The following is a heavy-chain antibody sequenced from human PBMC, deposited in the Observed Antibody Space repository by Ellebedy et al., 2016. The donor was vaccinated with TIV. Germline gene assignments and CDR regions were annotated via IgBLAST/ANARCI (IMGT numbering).Heavy chain of an antibody. J-gene: IGHJ4*02. Sequence: PGGSLRLSCAASGFTFSPYAMSWVRQAPGKGLEWVSGIVGSGSQKYADSVKGRFTISRANSKRTVDLQMNSLRAEDTAVYFCAKDRTSGDGYWVFDNWGQGTLVSVSS. D-gene: IGHD5-18*01. V-gene: IGHV3-23*01. CDR3: AKDRTSGDGYWVFDN. CDR2: IVGSGS. CDR1: GFTFSPYA.